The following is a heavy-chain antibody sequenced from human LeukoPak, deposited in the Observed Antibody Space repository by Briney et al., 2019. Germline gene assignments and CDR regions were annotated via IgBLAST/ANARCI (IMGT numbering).Heavy chain of an antibody. J-gene: IGHJ4*02. V-gene: IGHV4-31*03. D-gene: IGHD6-13*01. CDR1: GGSISSGGYN. CDR3: AREHPKLDPY. CDR2: IYYSGST. Sequence: PSETLSLTCTVSGGSISSGGYNWSWIRQHPGKGLEWIGYIYYSGSTYYNPSLKSRVTISVDTSKNQFSLKLSSVAAADTAVYYCAREHPKLDPYWGQGTLVTVSS.